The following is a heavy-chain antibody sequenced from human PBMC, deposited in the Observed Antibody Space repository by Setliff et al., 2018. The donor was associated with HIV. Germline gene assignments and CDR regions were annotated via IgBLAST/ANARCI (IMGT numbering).Heavy chain of an antibody. CDR3: ANMQWASNAWYSFDY. CDR1: GFLFNRYS. J-gene: IGHJ4*02. D-gene: IGHD6-19*01. Sequence: PGGSLRLSCSASGFLFNRYSLNWVRQAPGRGPEWVASISNSSRYYWVKARYGDSVRGRFTISRDNAKNSLYLQMNSLRAEDTAVYYCANMQWASNAWYSFDYWGQGALVTVSS. CDR2: ISNSSRYY. V-gene: IGHV3-21*04.